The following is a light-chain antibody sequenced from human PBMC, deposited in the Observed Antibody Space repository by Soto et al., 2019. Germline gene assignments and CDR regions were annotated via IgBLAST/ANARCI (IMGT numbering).Light chain of an antibody. Sequence: EVVLTQSPGTLSLSPGQRATLSCRASQSVTSSYLAWYQQKPGQAPRLLIYGASIRATGIPDRFSGSGSGADFTLTISRLEPEDFALFYCQHFDSSSYTFGQGTKLDI. CDR1: QSVTSSY. V-gene: IGKV3-20*01. CDR2: GAS. CDR3: QHFDSSSYT. J-gene: IGKJ2*01.